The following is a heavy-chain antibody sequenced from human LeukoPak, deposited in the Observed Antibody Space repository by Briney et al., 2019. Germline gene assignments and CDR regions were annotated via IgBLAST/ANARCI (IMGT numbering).Heavy chain of an antibody. Sequence: GESLRLSCAASGFTFSSYGMHWVRQAPGKGLEWVAVIWYDGSNKYYADSVKGRFTISRDNSKNTLYLQMNSLRAEDTAVYYCAVGYCSGGSCYQVDYWGQGTLVTVSS. D-gene: IGHD2-15*01. CDR3: AVGYCSGGSCYQVDY. CDR2: IWYDGSNK. J-gene: IGHJ4*02. V-gene: IGHV3-33*01. CDR1: GFTFSSYG.